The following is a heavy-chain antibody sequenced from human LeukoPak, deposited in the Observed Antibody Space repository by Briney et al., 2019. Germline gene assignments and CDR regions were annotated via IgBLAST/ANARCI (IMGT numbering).Heavy chain of an antibody. Sequence: GGSLRLSCAASGFTFRNYWMHWVRQAPGKGLVWVSRVNGDGSSTNYADSVKGRFTISRDIAKNTLYLQMNSLRAEDTAVYYCARDRMYFDYWGQGTLVTVSS. J-gene: IGHJ4*02. CDR2: VNGDGSST. D-gene: IGHD2-8*01. CDR1: GFTFRNYW. CDR3: ARDRMYFDY. V-gene: IGHV3-74*01.